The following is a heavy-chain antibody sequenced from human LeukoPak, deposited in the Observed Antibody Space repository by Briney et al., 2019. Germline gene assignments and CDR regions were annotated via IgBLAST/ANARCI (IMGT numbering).Heavy chain of an antibody. J-gene: IGHJ4*02. D-gene: IGHD2-15*01. CDR1: GFTFSSYG. CDR3: ARVNRMVPGYCSGGTCPGDY. CDR2: ISYSSSTI. V-gene: IGHV3-48*01. Sequence: GGSLRLSCAASGFTFSSYGMNWVRQAPGKGLEWVPYISYSSSTIYYADSVKGRFTISRDNAKNSLYLQMNSLRAEDTAVYYCARVNRMVPGYCSGGTCPGDYWGQGTLVTVSS.